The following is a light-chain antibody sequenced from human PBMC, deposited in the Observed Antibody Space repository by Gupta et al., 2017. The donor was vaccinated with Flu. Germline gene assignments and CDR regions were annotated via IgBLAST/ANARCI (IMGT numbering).Light chain of an antibody. CDR2: GNN. Sequence: QSVLTQPPSVSGAPGQRVTLSCTGFSSNIVAGYDVQWYHQFPGAAPKILIFGNNNRAWGVPARFSGCKSGNSGFLAITGLQAADEAVYYCQAFDTSVSASIFGGGTRLTVL. J-gene: IGLJ2*01. V-gene: IGLV1-40*01. CDR1: SSNIVAGYD. CDR3: QAFDTSVSASI.